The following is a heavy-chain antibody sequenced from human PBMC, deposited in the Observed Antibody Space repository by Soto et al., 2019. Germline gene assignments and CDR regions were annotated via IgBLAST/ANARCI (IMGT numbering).Heavy chain of an antibody. Sequence: GASVKVSCKASGYTFISYGISWVRQAPGQGLEWMGWISAYNGNTNYAQKIQGRVTMTTDTSTSTAYMELRSLRSDDTAVYYCAMVNYYGSGSYNYYYYGMDVWGQGTTVTVSS. CDR3: AMVNYYGSGSYNYYYYGMDV. CDR1: GYTFISYG. J-gene: IGHJ6*02. V-gene: IGHV1-18*01. D-gene: IGHD3-10*01. CDR2: ISAYNGNT.